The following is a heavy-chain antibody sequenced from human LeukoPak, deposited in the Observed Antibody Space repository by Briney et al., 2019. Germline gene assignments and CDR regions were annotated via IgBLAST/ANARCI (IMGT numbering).Heavy chain of an antibody. CDR1: GFTFSSYE. J-gene: IGHJ5*02. CDR3: AREYRAFVVVPAASGWFDP. D-gene: IGHD2-2*01. Sequence: GGSLRLSCAASGFTFSSYEMNWVRQAPGKGLEWVSYISSSGSTIYYADSVKGRFTISRDNAKNSLYLQMNSLRAEDMAVYYCAREYRAFVVVPAASGWFDPWGQGTLVTVSS. V-gene: IGHV3-48*03. CDR2: ISSSGSTI.